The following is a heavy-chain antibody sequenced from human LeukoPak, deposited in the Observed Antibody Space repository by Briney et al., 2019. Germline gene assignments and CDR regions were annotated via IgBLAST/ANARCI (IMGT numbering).Heavy chain of an antibody. CDR3: ARAASSSSPVDY. CDR2: ISSSGSTI. V-gene: IGHV3-11*01. D-gene: IGHD6-6*01. Sequence: GGSLRLSCAASGFTFSDYYMSWIRQAPGKGLEWVSYISSSGSTIYYADSVKGRFTISRDNAKNSLYLQVNSLRAEDTAVYYCARAASSSSPVDYWGQGTLVTVSS. CDR1: GFTFSDYY. J-gene: IGHJ4*02.